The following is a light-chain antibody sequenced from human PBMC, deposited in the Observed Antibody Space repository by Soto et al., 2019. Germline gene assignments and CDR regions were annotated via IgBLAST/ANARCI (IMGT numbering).Light chain of an antibody. CDR3: QLYNSYSEA. V-gene: IGKV1-5*03. CDR1: QTIDSW. CDR2: KAS. Sequence: DIQMTQSPSTLSASVGDRVTITCRASQTIDSWLAWYQQKPGKAPKLLIYKASTLKSGVPSRFSGSGSGTEFTLTISSLQPDDFATYYCQLYNSYSEAFGQGTKVDIK. J-gene: IGKJ1*01.